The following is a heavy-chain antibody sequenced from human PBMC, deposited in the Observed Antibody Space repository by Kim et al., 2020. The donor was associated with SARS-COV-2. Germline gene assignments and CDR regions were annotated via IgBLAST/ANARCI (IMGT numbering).Heavy chain of an antibody. D-gene: IGHD6-19*01. Sequence: SQTLSLTCAISGDSVSSHSAGWNWIRQSPSRGREWLGRTYYGSKWSSNYAVSAKSRIIIIADTSKNQVSLQLNSVTPEDTAVYYCTRRLGRSSQYNGMHVWGQDTRVPVSS. CDR3: TRRLGRSSQYNGMHV. J-gene: IGHJ6*02. CDR2: TYYGSKWSS. V-gene: IGHV6-1*01. CDR1: GDSVSSHSAG.